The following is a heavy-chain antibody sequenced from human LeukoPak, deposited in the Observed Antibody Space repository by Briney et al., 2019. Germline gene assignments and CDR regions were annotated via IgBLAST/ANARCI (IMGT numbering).Heavy chain of an antibody. CDR3: ARVGATYGDPLEFDF. CDR1: GYSFMNYG. CDR2: ISGYTGNA. V-gene: IGHV1-18*01. J-gene: IGHJ4*02. D-gene: IGHD4-17*01. Sequence: ASVKVSCKASGYSFMNYGITWVRQAPGQGLEWMGWISGYTGNADYAPKLQGRITMTTDTSTTTAYMELRSPRPDDTAIYYCARVGATYGDPLEFDFWGQGTLVTVSS.